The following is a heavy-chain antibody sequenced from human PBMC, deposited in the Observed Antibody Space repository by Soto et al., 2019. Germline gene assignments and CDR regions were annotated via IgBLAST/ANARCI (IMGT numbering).Heavy chain of an antibody. CDR2: TVPDGSER. V-gene: IGHV3-7*01. J-gene: IGHJ5*01. Sequence: GGSLRLSCAASGFTFSDSWMNWVRQAPGKGLEWVASTVPDGSERYYVDSVKGRFTISRDNSKTSLYLQMNSLRVDDTDIYYCARDRGYNCFDLWGQGTLVTVSS. CDR1: GFTFSDSW. CDR3: ARDRGYNCFDL.